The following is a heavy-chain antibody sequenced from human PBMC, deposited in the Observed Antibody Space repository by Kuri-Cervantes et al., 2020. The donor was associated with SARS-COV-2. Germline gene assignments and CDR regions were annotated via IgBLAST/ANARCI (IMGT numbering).Heavy chain of an antibody. Sequence: ESLKISCAASGFTFSSYSMNWVRQPPGKGLEWIGEVNHSGSTNYNPSLKSRVTISVDTSKNQFSLKLSSVTAADTAVYYCARGSSGNIVVVVAAYNWFDPWGQGTLVTVYS. CDR2: VNHSGST. CDR1: GFTFSSYS. D-gene: IGHD2-15*01. CDR3: ARGSSGNIVVVVAAYNWFDP. V-gene: IGHV4-34*01. J-gene: IGHJ5*02.